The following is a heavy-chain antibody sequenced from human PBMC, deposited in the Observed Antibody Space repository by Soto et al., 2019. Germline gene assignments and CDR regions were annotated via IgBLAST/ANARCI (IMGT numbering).Heavy chain of an antibody. CDR3: ARGPPRDGYNYFDY. CDR2: IYYSGST. Sequence: SETLSLTCTVSGGSISSYYWSWIRQPPGKGLEWIGYIYYSGSTNYNPSLKRRVTISVDTSKNQFSLKLSSVTAADTAVYYCARGPPRDGYNYFDYWGQGTLVTVSS. D-gene: IGHD5-12*01. CDR1: GGSISSYY. V-gene: IGHV4-59*01. J-gene: IGHJ4*02.